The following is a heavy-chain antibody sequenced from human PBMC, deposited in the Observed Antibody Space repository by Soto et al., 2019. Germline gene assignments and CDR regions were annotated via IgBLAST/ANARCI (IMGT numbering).Heavy chain of an antibody. CDR2: ISAYNGNT. D-gene: IGHD5-18*01. CDR1: GYTFTSYG. CDR3: ARGPPKKAMALKYYYYYYLDV. J-gene: IGHJ6*03. Sequence: GASVKVSCKASGYTFTSYGISWVRQAPGQGLEWMGWISAYNGNTNYAQKLQGRVTMTTDTSTSTAYMELRSLRSDDTAVYYCARGPPKKAMALKYYYYYYLDVWGKGTTVTVS. V-gene: IGHV1-18*01.